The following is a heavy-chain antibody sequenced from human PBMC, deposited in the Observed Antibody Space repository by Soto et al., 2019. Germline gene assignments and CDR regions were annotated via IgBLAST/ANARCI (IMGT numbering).Heavy chain of an antibody. CDR2: ISDSGDST. CDR3: AKDHAWGRRVTTRFDY. D-gene: IGHD4-17*01. CDR1: GFTFSTYG. J-gene: IGHJ4*02. V-gene: IGHV3-23*01. Sequence: EVQLLESGGNLVQPGGSLRLSCAASGFTFSTYGMTWVRQAPGKGLEWVSSISDSGDSTYYADSVKGRFTIYRDNSKNTLFLQMNGLRAEDTAVYYCAKDHAWGRRVTTRFDYWGQGALVTVSS.